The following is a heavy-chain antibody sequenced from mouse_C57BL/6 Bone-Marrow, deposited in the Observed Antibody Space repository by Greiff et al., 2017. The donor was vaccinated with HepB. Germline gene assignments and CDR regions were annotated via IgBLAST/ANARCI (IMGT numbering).Heavy chain of an antibody. CDR1: GFTFSDYG. CDR2: ISSGSSTI. J-gene: IGHJ2*01. V-gene: IGHV5-17*01. CDR3: ARGLLDY. Sequence: EVKVVESGGGLVKPGGSLKLSCAASGFTFSDYGMHWVRQAPEKGLEWVAYISSGSSTIYYADTVKGRFTISRDNAKNTLFLQITSLRSEDTAMYYCARGLLDYWGQGTTLTVSS.